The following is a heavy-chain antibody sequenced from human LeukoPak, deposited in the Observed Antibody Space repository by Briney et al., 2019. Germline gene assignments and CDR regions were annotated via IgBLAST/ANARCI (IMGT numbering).Heavy chain of an antibody. CDR1: GGSISRNYYY. D-gene: IGHD2-2*01. V-gene: IGHV4-39*01. CDR2: ISYSGST. J-gene: IGHJ4*02. Sequence: PSETLSLTCTVSGGSISRNYYYWGWIRQPPGKGLEWIGTISYSGSTDYNTSLKSRVTISVDTSKNQFSLRLSSTTASDTAVYYCARPGGCGSTSCFSHFDSWGQGTLVTVSS. CDR3: ARPGGCGSTSCFSHFDS.